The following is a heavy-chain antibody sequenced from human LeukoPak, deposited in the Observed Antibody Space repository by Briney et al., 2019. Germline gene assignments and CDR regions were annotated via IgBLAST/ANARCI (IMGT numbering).Heavy chain of an antibody. CDR2: MNPNSGNT. CDR3: AREEWKAVAGRGDY. J-gene: IGHJ4*02. CDR1: GYTFTSYD. Sequence: ASVKVSCKASGYTFTSYDINWVRQATGQGLEWIGWMNPNSGNTGYAQKFQGRVTMTRNTSISTAYMELSSLRSEDTAVYYCAREEWKAVAGRGDYWGQGTLVTASS. D-gene: IGHD6-19*01. V-gene: IGHV1-8*01.